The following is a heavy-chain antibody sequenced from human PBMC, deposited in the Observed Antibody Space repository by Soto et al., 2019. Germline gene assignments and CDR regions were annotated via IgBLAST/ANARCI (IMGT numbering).Heavy chain of an antibody. D-gene: IGHD2-15*01. Sequence: QVQLVQSGAEEKRPGASVKISCKASGYTFSSYPIHWVRQAPGHRLEWMGWINSGNGYTKYSQKFQARVSITRDTSASTAYMPLSSLRSEDTAVYYCARDRGGYCSGGSCSEAWFDPWGQGTLVTVSS. CDR2: INSGNGYT. J-gene: IGHJ5*02. V-gene: IGHV1-3*05. CDR3: ARDRGGYCSGGSCSEAWFDP. CDR1: GYTFSSYP.